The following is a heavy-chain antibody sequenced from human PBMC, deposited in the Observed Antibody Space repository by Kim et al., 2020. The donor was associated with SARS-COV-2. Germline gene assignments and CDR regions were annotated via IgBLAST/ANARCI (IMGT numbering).Heavy chain of an antibody. Sequence: SETLSLTCTVYGDSFINHGPAWGWVRQPPGKGPEWIGIMYNGGTPYYNPSLESRVTLSIDMSKNEFSLKVRSVTAADTATYYCARHFDYCLGDWGRGTVVTVSS. CDR1: GDSFINHGPA. V-gene: IGHV4-39*01. D-gene: IGHD2-15*01. J-gene: IGHJ4*02. CDR2: MYNGGTP. CDR3: ARHFDYCLGD.